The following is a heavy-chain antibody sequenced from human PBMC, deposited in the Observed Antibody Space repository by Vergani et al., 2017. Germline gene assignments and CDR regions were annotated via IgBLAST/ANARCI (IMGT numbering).Heavy chain of an antibody. CDR2: ISSSSSTI. CDR3: AGFPLTTEATGHTDYYYGMDV. D-gene: IGHD4-17*01. CDR1: GFTFSSYS. J-gene: IGHJ6*02. Sequence: EVHLVESGGGLVQPGGSLRLSCAASGFTFSSYSMNWVRQAPGKGLEWVSYISSSSSTIYYADSVKGRFTISRDNAKNSLYLQMNSLRAEDTAVYYCAGFPLTTEATGHTDYYYGMDVWGQGTTVTVSS. V-gene: IGHV3-48*01.